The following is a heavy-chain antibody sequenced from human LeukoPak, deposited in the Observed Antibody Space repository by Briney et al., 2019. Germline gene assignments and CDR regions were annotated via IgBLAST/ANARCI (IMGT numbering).Heavy chain of an antibody. Sequence: GGSLRLSCAASGFTFSNYAMNWVRQAPGKGLEWVSAISGSGGTTHYADSVKGRFTISRDNSKNTLYLQMNSLRAEDTAVYYCARFSPAECSSTGSRSLTYWGQGILVTVSS. CDR3: ARFSPAECSSTGSRSLTY. CDR2: ISGSGGTT. D-gene: IGHD2-2*01. CDR1: GFTFSNYA. J-gene: IGHJ4*02. V-gene: IGHV3-23*01.